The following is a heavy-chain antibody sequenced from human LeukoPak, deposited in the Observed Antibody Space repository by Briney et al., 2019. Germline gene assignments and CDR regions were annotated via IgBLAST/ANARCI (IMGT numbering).Heavy chain of an antibody. CDR2: MNPNSGNT. D-gene: IGHD1-26*01. V-gene: IGHV1-8*03. Sequence: ASVKVSCKASGYTFTSYDINWVRQATGQGLEWMGWMNPNSGNTGYAQKFQGRVTITRNTSISTAYMELSSLRSEDTAVYYCATEIWYSGSSFDYWGQGTLVTVSS. J-gene: IGHJ4*02. CDR1: GYTFTSYD. CDR3: ATEIWYSGSSFDY.